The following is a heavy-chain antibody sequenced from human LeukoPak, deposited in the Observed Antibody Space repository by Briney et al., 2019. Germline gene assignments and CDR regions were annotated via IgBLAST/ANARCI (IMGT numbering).Heavy chain of an antibody. J-gene: IGHJ4*02. D-gene: IGHD3-16*02. V-gene: IGHV4-39*07. Sequence: KPSETLSLTCTVSGGSISSSSYYWSWIRQPPGKGLEWIGEINHSGSTNYNPSLKSRVTISVDTSKNQFSLKLSPVTAADTAVYYCALAPRYSPPRNYYFDYWGQGTLVTVSS. CDR1: GGSISSSSYY. CDR2: INHSGST. CDR3: ALAPRYSPPRNYYFDY.